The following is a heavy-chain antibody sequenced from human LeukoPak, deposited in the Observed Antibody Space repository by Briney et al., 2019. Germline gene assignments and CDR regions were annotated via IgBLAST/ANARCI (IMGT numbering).Heavy chain of an antibody. V-gene: IGHV1-2*02. CDR3: ARTYYYGSGSYYNGALDY. Sequence: ASVKVSCKASGYTFTGYYMHWVRQAPGQGLEWMGWINPNSGGTNCAQKFQGRVTMTRDTSISTAYMELSRLRSDDTAVYYCARTYYYGSGSYYNGALDYWGQGTLVTVSS. J-gene: IGHJ4*02. CDR1: GYTFTGYY. D-gene: IGHD3-10*01. CDR2: INPNSGGT.